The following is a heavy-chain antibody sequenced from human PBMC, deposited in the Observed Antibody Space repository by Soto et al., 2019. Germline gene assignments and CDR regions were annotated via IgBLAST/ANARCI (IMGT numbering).Heavy chain of an antibody. CDR2: IVVGSGNA. V-gene: IGHV1-58*02. Sequence: GASVKVSCKASGFTFTSSAMQWVRQARGQRLEWIGWIVVGSGNANYAQKFQERVTITRDMSTSTAYMELSSLRSEDTAVYYCAAALDIVVVPRNWFAPWGQGTLVTVSS. J-gene: IGHJ5*02. D-gene: IGHD2-2*01. CDR1: GFTFTSSA. CDR3: AAALDIVVVPRNWFAP.